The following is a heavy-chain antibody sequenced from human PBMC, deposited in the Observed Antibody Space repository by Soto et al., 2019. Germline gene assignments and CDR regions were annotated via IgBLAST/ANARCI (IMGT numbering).Heavy chain of an antibody. CDR2: IIPILGIA. D-gene: IGHD3-10*01. CDR3: ARDPPYGSGSSDWFDP. V-gene: IGHV1-69*02. CDR1: GGTFSSYT. J-gene: IGHJ5*02. Sequence: SVKVSCKASGGTFSSYTISWVRQAPGQGLEWMGRIIPILGIANYAQKFQGRVTITADKSTSTAYMELSSLRSEDTAVYYCARDPPYGSGSSDWFDPWGQGTLVTVSS.